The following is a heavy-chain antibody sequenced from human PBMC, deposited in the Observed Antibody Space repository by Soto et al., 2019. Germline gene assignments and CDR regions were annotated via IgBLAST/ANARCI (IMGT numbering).Heavy chain of an antibody. V-gene: IGHV3-15*01. CDR3: TTDTLYYYYYGMDV. CDR2: IKSKTDGGTT. D-gene: IGHD2-15*01. CDR1: GFTFSNAW. J-gene: IGHJ6*02. Sequence: PGVSLRLSCAASGFTFSNAWMSWVRQAPGKGLEWVGRIKSKTDGGTTDYAAPVKGRFTSSRDDSKNTLYLQMNSLKTEDTAVYYCTTDTLYYYYYGMDVWGQGTTFTVSS.